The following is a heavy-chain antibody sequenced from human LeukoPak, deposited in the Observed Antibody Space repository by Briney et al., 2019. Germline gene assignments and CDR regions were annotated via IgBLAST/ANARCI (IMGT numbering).Heavy chain of an antibody. V-gene: IGHV3-15*01. J-gene: IGHJ4*02. Sequence: GGYLRLSCAASGFTFTNAWMTWVRQAPGKGLEWVGRIIIETDGGTTDYAAPVKGRFTISRDDSKNTLYLQMNSLKTEDTAVYYCTTGLTMVRGLMSYSDYWGQGTLVTVSS. CDR3: TTGLTMVRGLMSYSDY. D-gene: IGHD3-10*01. CDR2: IIIETDGGTT. CDR1: GFTFTNAW.